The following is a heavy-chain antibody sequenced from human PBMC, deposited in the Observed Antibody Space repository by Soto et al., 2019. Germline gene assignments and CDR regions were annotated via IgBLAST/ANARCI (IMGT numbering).Heavy chain of an antibody. Sequence: PGRSIRLSGVACGFSFKDYYMTEIRQTPGKGLECISTITISGGYSCYAALVKCRVTSSTGSAHYSLYQQMSSLRAEDTALYSWERALYTNSVNYFDLWGPRTLVTVS. CDR2: ITISGGYS. CDR3: ERALYTNSVNYFDL. D-gene: IGHD2-2*02. V-gene: IGHV3-11*05. CDR1: GFSFKDYY. J-gene: IGHJ2*01.